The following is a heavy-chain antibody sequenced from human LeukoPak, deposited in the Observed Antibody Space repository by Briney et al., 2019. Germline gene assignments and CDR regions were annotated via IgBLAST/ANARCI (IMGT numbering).Heavy chain of an antibody. CDR1: GGSFSGYY. J-gene: IGHJ4*02. V-gene: IGHV4-34*01. CDR3: ARLHNYYDSSGSNN. CDR2: INHSGST. Sequence: SETLSLTCAVYGGSFSGYYWSWIRQPPGKGLEWIGEINHSGSTNYNPSLKSRVTISVDTSKNQFSLKLSSVTAADTAVYCCARLHNYYDSSGSNNWGQGTLVTVSS. D-gene: IGHD3-22*01.